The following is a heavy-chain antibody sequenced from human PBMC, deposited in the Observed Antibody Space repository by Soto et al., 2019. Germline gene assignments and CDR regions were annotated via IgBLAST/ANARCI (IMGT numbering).Heavy chain of an antibody. V-gene: IGHV3-53*01. CDR1: GFTVTTNY. J-gene: IGHJ4*02. D-gene: IGHD5-18*01. Sequence: EVQLVESGGGLIQPGGSLRLSCAVSGFTVTTNYMSWVRQAPGKGLEWVSVIYSGGTTSYADSVKGRFVISRDNSKNTLYLQMNSLRAEDTAVYYWARERGDFYGPFDYWGQGTLVTVSS. CDR2: IYSGGTT. CDR3: ARERGDFYGPFDY.